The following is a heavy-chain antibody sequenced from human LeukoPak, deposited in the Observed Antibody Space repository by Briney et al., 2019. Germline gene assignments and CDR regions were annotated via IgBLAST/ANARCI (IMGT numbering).Heavy chain of an antibody. CDR3: ARGDGSYRHPGGSAFDI. J-gene: IGHJ3*02. Sequence: GGSLRLSCAASGFTFSSYAMSCVRQAPGKGLEWVSAISGSGGSTYYADSVKGRFTISRDNSKNTLYLQMNSLRAEDTAVYYCARGDGSYRHPGGSAFDIWGQGTMVTVSS. CDR1: GFTFSSYA. V-gene: IGHV3-23*01. CDR2: ISGSGGST. D-gene: IGHD1-26*01.